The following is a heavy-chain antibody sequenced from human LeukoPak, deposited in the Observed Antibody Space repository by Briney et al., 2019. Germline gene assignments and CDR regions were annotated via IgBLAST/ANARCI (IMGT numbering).Heavy chain of an antibody. Sequence: VGSLRLSCAASGFTFSSYSMNWVRQAPGKGLEWVSSISSSSSYIYYADLVKGRFTISRDNAKNSLYLQMNSLRAEDTAVYYCARDSGEGATNFDYWGQGTLVTVSS. D-gene: IGHD1-26*01. CDR2: ISSSSSYI. CDR3: ARDSGEGATNFDY. V-gene: IGHV3-21*01. CDR1: GFTFSSYS. J-gene: IGHJ4*02.